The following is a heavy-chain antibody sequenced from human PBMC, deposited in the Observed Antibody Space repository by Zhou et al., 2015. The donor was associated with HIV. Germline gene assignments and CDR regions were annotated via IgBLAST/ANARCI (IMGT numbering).Heavy chain of an antibody. Sequence: QVQLVQSGAEVKKPGSSVKVSCKASGGTFSSYDINWVRQATGQGLEWMGWMNPNSGNTGYAQKFQGRVTMTRNTSISTAYMELSSLRSEDTAVYYCARAAYYYGSGSYYTSDYWGQGTLVTVSS. V-gene: IGHV1-8*02. J-gene: IGHJ4*02. CDR1: GGTFSSYD. CDR2: MNPNSGNT. D-gene: IGHD3-10*01. CDR3: ARAAYYYGSGSYYTSDY.